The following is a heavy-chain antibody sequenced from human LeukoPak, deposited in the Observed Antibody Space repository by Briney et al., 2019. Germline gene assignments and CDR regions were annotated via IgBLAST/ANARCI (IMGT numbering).Heavy chain of an antibody. CDR3: AREGRGLYAFDI. V-gene: IGHV1-18*01. J-gene: IGHJ3*02. D-gene: IGHD2-15*01. CDR1: GYIFTRYG. Sequence: ASVKVSCKASGYIFTRYGVTWVRQAPGQGLEWMGWISAFNGKTNYAQKFQGRVTMTRDTSTSTVYMELSSLRSEDTAVYYCAREGRGLYAFDIWGQGTMVTVSS. CDR2: ISAFNGKT.